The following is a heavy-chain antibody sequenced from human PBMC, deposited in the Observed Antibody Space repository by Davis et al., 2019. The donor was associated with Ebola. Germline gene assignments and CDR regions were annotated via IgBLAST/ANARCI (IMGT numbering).Heavy chain of an antibody. CDR3: ARAITIFGVVISWFDP. CDR1: GGSISTRY. J-gene: IGHJ5*02. D-gene: IGHD3-3*01. V-gene: IGHV4-59*01. Sequence: SETLSLTCTVSGGSISTRYWSWIRQPPGKGPEWIGHIYYSGTTNYNPSLKSRVTISVDTSKNQLSLRLSSVTAADTAVYYCARAITIFGVVISWFDPWGQGTLVTVSS. CDR2: IYYSGTT.